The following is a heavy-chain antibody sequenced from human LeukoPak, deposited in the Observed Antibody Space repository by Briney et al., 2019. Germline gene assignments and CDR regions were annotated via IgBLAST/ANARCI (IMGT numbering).Heavy chain of an antibody. CDR2: ISGSGGST. CDR1: GFTFSSYA. V-gene: IGHV3-23*01. J-gene: IGHJ4*02. CDR3: ARDDYTMVRGVRIYFDY. Sequence: GGSLRLSCAASGFTFSSYAMSWVRQAPGKGLEWVSAISGSGGSTYYADSVKGRFTISRDNAKNSLYLQMNSLRAEDTAVYYCARDDYTMVRGVRIYFDYWGQGTLVTVSS. D-gene: IGHD3-10*01.